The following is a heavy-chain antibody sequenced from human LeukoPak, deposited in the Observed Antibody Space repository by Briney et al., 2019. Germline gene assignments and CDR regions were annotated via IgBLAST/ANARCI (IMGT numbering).Heavy chain of an antibody. Sequence: SETLSLTCAVSVGSILSTNWWSWVRQPPGNGLEWIWEVHLNGATNYNPSVEGRVTMSIDKSKNHLSLEVISVTAADTAMYYCTRESGAFSPFGFWGQGTLATVSS. D-gene: IGHD1-26*01. CDR1: VGSILSTNW. V-gene: IGHV4-4*02. CDR3: TRESGAFSPFGF. CDR2: VHLNGAT. J-gene: IGHJ4*02.